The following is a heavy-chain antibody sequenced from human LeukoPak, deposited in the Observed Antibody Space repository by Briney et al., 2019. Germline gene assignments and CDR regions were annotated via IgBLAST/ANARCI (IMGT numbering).Heavy chain of an antibody. Sequence: SGPTLVNPTQTLTLTCTFSGFSLSTSGVAVGWIRQPPGKALEWLALIYWNDVKHYSPSLESRLTITKDTSKNQVVLTMTNMDPVDTGTYYCARRQPIYFFDYWGQGKLVTVSS. J-gene: IGHJ4*02. V-gene: IGHV2-5*01. CDR3: ARRQPIYFFDY. D-gene: IGHD3-9*01. CDR2: IYWNDVK. CDR1: GFSLSTSGVA.